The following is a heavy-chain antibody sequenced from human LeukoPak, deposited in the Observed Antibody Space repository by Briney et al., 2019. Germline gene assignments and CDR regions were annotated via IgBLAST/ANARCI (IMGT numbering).Heavy chain of an antibody. CDR2: IYPGDPDT. Sequence: GESLKISCKGSGYSFTSYWIGWVRQMPGKGLEWMGSIYPGDPDTRYSPSFQGQVTISADKSISTAYLQWSSLKASDTAMYYCAIYGDPTVTPEHYWGQGTLVTVSS. D-gene: IGHD4-17*01. V-gene: IGHV5-51*01. CDR1: GYSFTSYW. CDR3: AIYGDPTVTPEHY. J-gene: IGHJ4*02.